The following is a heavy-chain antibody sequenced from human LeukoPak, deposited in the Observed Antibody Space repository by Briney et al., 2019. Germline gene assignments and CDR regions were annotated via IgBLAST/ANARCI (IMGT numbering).Heavy chain of an antibody. V-gene: IGHV1-18*01. CDR1: GYTFTSYG. Sequence: GASVKVSCKASGYTFTSYGISWVRQAPGQGLEWMGWISAYNGNTNYAQKLQGRVTMTRDTSISTAYMELSRLRSDDTAVYYCARDRGGDNSGYDYEGAGWFDPWGQGTLVTVSS. CDR3: ARDRGGDNSGYDYEGAGWFDP. CDR2: ISAYNGNT. J-gene: IGHJ5*02. D-gene: IGHD5-12*01.